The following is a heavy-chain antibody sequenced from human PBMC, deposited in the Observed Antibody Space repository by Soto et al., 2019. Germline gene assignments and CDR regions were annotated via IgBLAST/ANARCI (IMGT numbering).Heavy chain of an antibody. J-gene: IGHJ6*02. CDR2: INPSGGST. CDR3: AREVPRGGVVVTALYYYYGMDV. V-gene: IGHV1-46*01. CDR1: GYTFTSYY. Sequence: ASVKVSCEASGYTFTSYYMHWVRQAPGQGLEWMGIINPSGGSTSYAQKFQGRVTMTRDTSTSTVYMELSSLRSEDTAVYYCAREVPRGGVVVTALYYYYGMDVWGQGTTVTVSS. D-gene: IGHD2-21*02.